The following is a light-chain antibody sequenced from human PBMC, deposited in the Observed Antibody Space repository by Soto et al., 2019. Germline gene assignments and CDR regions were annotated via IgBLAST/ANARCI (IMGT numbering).Light chain of an antibody. Sequence: QLVLTQPPSASGTPGQRVTISCSGSSSNIGSNYVYWYRQLPGTAPKLLIYRNNQRPSGVPDRFSGSKSGTSASLAISGLRSEDEADYYCATWDDSLSGFVFGGGTKLTVL. CDR1: SSNIGSNY. CDR3: ATWDDSLSGFV. J-gene: IGLJ2*01. V-gene: IGLV1-47*01. CDR2: RNN.